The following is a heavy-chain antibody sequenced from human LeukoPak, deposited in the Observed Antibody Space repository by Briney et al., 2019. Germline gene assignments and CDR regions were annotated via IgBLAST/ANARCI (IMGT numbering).Heavy chain of an antibody. CDR2: MSGSGGST. D-gene: IGHD6-13*01. J-gene: IGHJ4*02. V-gene: IGHV3-23*01. Sequence: PGGSLRLSCAASGFTFSSYAMNWVRQAPGKGLEWISVMSGSGGSTYYADSVKGRFTISRDNSKNTLYLQMNSLRAEDTALYYCAKTGGIAAAHWGQGTLVTVSS. CDR1: GFTFSSYA. CDR3: AKTGGIAAAH.